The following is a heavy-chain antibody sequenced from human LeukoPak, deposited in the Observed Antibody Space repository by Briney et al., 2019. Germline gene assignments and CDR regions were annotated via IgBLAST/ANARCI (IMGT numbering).Heavy chain of an antibody. CDR1: GYTFTSYG. J-gene: IGHJ4*02. Sequence: ASVKVSCKASGYTFTSYGISWVRQAPGQGLEWMGWISAYNGNTNYAQKLQGRVTMTTDTSTSTAYMELRSLRSDDTAVYYCARDRRRTGTNHFEYWGQGTLVIVSS. D-gene: IGHD3/OR15-3a*01. CDR2: ISAYNGNT. CDR3: ARDRRRTGTNHFEY. V-gene: IGHV1-18*01.